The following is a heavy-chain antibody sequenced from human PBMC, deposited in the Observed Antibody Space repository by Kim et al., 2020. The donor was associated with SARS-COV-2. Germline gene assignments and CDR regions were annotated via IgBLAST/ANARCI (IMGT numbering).Heavy chain of an antibody. CDR3: ARARGYGDYHFDY. D-gene: IGHD4-17*01. Sequence: YHPSLKSRVTISVDTSKNQFSLKLSSVTAADTAVYYCARARGYGDYHFDYWGQGTLVTVSS. V-gene: IGHV4-39*01. J-gene: IGHJ4*02.